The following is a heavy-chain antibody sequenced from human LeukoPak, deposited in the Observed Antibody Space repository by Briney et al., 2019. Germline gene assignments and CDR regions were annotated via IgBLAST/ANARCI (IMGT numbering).Heavy chain of an antibody. CDR3: ARGMSADTYYYDSSGFDY. D-gene: IGHD3-22*01. CDR1: GGTFSSYA. CDR2: ISAYNGNT. Sequence: ASVKVSCKASGGTFSSYAISWVRQAPGQGLEWMGWISAYNGNTNYAQKLQGRVAMTTDTSTSTAYMELRSLRSDDTAVYYCARGMSADTYYYDSSGFDYWGQGTLVTVSS. V-gene: IGHV1-18*01. J-gene: IGHJ4*02.